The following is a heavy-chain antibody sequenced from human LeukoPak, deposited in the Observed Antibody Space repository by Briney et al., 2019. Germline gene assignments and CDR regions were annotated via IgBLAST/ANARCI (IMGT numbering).Heavy chain of an antibody. J-gene: IGHJ4*02. CDR1: GSSFSTNW. D-gene: IGHD3-22*01. Sequence: GASLKISCQGSGSSFSTNWIAWVRQMPGKGLEWMGIISPGDSDDSDARNSPCFQGQVTMSADTSITTAYRQWSSLKASDTAMYYCARLRYSDNSAYFDFWGQGTLVTVSS. CDR3: ARLRYSDNSAYFDF. CDR2: ISPGDSDDSDA. V-gene: IGHV5-51*01.